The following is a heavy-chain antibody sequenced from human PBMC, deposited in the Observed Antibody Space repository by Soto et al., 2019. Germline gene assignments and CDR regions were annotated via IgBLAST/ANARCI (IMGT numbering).Heavy chain of an antibody. CDR1: GYTFTGYY. J-gene: IGHJ6*02. Sequence: ASVKVSCKASGYTFTGYYMHWVRQAPGQGLEWMGWINPNSGGTNYAQKFQGWVTMTRDTSISTAYMELSRLRSDDTAVYYCAREALYSCWHDSYSGIYVWGQGTTVPVSS. CDR3: AREALYSCWHDSYSGIYV. D-gene: IGHD6-6*01. V-gene: IGHV1-2*04. CDR2: INPNSGGT.